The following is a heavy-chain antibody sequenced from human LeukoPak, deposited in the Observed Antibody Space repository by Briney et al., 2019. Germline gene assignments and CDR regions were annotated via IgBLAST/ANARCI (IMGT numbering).Heavy chain of an antibody. Sequence: GGSLRLSCAASGFTFSSYAMSWVRQAPGKGLEWVSAISGSGGSTYYADSVKGRFTISRDNSKNTLYLQMNSLRAEDTAVYYCAKDLVVIARGANAFDIWGQGTMVTVSS. J-gene: IGHJ3*02. CDR1: GFTFSSYA. CDR3: AKDLVVIARGANAFDI. D-gene: IGHD2-21*01. V-gene: IGHV3-23*01. CDR2: ISGSGGST.